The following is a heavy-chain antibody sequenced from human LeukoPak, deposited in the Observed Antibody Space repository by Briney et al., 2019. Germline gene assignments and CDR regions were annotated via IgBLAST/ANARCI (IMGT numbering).Heavy chain of an antibody. Sequence: SETLSLTCAVYGGSFSGYYWSWIRQPPGKGLEWIGEINHSGSTNYNPSLKSRVTISVDTSKNQFSLKLRSVTAADTAVYYCARGPDDIVVVVAATHFDYWGQGTLVTVSS. CDR2: INHSGST. J-gene: IGHJ4*02. V-gene: IGHV4-34*01. CDR3: ARGPDDIVVVVAATHFDY. D-gene: IGHD2-15*01. CDR1: GGSFSGYY.